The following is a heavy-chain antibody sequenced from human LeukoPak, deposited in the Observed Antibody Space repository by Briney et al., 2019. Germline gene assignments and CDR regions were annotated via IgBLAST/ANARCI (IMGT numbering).Heavy chain of an antibody. CDR2: IRYDGSNK. Sequence: PVGSLRLSCAASGFTFSSYGMHWVRQAPGKGLEWVAFIRYDGSNKYYADSVKGRFTISRDNSKNTLYLQMNSLRAEDTAVYYCAKDGNAGYAFDIWGQGTMVTVSS. CDR3: AKDGNAGYAFDI. J-gene: IGHJ3*02. CDR1: GFTFSSYG. D-gene: IGHD1-1*01. V-gene: IGHV3-30*02.